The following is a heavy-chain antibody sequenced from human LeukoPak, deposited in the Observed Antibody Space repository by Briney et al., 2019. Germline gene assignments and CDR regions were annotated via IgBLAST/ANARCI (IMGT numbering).Heavy chain of an antibody. D-gene: IGHD4-17*01. V-gene: IGHV1-2*02. CDR1: GYTFTGYY. Sequence: ASVKVSCKASGYTFTGYYIHWVRQAPGQGLEWMGWINPNNGGANYAQKFQGRVTITRDMSTNTAYMELSSLGSEDSAVYYCAAELYGVYTDCCTFHLWGQGTLVTVSS. CDR3: AAELYGVYTDCCTFHL. J-gene: IGHJ3*01. CDR2: INPNNGGA.